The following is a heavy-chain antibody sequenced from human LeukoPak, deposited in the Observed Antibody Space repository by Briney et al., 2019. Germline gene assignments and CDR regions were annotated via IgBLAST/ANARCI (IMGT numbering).Heavy chain of an antibody. V-gene: IGHV3-23*01. J-gene: IGHJ4*02. CDR3: AKTAGWATFDH. CDR2: ISGSGTNT. CDR1: GFPFSSYG. D-gene: IGHD6-19*01. Sequence: GGILRLSCAASGFPFSSYGLTWVRQAPGKGLEWVSAISGSGTNTYYADSMKGRFTISRDNSKNTLYLQMNSLRAEDTAVYYCAKTAGWATFDHWGQGTLVTVSS.